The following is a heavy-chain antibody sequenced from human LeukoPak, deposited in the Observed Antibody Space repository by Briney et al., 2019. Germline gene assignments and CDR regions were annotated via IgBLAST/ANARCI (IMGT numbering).Heavy chain of an antibody. CDR3: AREASHCTGSSCYTYHFDY. D-gene: IGHD2-2*02. CDR1: GGSISSGSSY. J-gene: IGHJ4*02. Sequence: SETPSLTCTVSGGSISSGSSYWTWIRQPAGKELEWIGHIYTSGNANYSPSLKSRVTISVDTFKNQFSLKLSSVTAADTAVYYRAREASHCTGSSCYTYHFDYWGQGTPVTVSS. CDR2: IYTSGNA. V-gene: IGHV4-61*09.